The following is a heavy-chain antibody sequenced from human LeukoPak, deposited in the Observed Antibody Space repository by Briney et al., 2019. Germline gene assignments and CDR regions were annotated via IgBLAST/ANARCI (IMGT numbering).Heavy chain of an antibody. CDR2: ISYDGSKK. CDR1: NFPFNSFA. V-gene: IGHV3-30*04. CDR3: AREGGDWNDFDY. D-gene: IGHD2-21*02. J-gene: IGHJ4*02. Sequence: GGSLRLSCAASNFPFNSFAVHWVRQAPGMGLEWVAVISYDGSKKYYADSVKGRFTISRDNSKNTLYLQMNNLRAEDTAVYYCAREGGDWNDFDYWGQGTLVTVSS.